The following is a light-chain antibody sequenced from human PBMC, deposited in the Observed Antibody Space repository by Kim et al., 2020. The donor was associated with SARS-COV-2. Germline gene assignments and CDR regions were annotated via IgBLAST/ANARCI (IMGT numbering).Light chain of an antibody. V-gene: IGKV1-27*01. CDR2: TAS. J-gene: IGKJ2*01. CDR1: NGISSS. Sequence: ASVGDRGTITCRASNGISSSLAWYQQKPGKVPDLLLYTASILQSGAPSRCSGSGSVTVFTLTISSLQPEDVATYYCQQYKSAPFAFGQGTKLEI. CDR3: QQYKSAPFA.